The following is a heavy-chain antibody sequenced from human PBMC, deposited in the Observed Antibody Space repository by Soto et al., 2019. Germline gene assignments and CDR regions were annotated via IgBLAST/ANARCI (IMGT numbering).Heavy chain of an antibody. Sequence: GGSLRLSCAASGFTFSSYAMHWVRQAPGKGLEWVAVISYDGSNKYYADSVKGRFTISRDNSKNTLYLQMNSLRAEDTAVYYCAREGGYSYGYVQMGMDVWGQGTTVTVSS. CDR1: GFTFSSYA. J-gene: IGHJ6*02. D-gene: IGHD5-18*01. CDR3: AREGGYSYGYVQMGMDV. V-gene: IGHV3-30-3*01. CDR2: ISYDGSNK.